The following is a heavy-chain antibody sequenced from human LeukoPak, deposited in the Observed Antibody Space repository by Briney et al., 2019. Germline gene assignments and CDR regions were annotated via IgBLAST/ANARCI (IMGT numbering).Heavy chain of an antibody. J-gene: IGHJ4*02. CDR1: GFTFSSYW. V-gene: IGHV3-7*01. D-gene: IGHD6-6*01. Sequence: GGSLRLSCAASGFTFSSYWMSWVRQTPGKGLEWVAIILQDGSEKHYVASVKGRFTISRDNAKNSVYLKMNGLRAEDTAVYYCAGAGAYSSSSPAGLWGQGTLVTVSS. CDR2: ILQDGSEK. CDR3: AGAGAYSSSSPAGL.